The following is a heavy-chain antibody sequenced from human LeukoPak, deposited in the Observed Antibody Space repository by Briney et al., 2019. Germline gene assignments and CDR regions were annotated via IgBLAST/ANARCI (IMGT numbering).Heavy chain of an antibody. D-gene: IGHD3-22*01. CDR1: NGSISPYY. J-gene: IGHJ3*02. CDR2: IYYSGST. Sequence: SETLSLTCTVSNGSISPYYWSWIRQSPGKGLEWIGYIYYSGSTNYNPSLKSRVTISVDTSKNQFSLKLSSVTAADTAVYYCARHDRTYYYDSSGGHDAFGIWGQGTMVTVSS. CDR3: ARHDRTYYYDSSGGHDAFGI. V-gene: IGHV4-59*08.